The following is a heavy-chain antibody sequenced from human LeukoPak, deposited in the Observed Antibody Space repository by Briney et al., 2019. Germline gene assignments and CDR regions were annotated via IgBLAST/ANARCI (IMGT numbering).Heavy chain of an antibody. CDR1: GGSFSGYY. V-gene: IGHV4-34*01. D-gene: IGHD5-18*01. CDR2: INHSGST. Sequence: PSETLSHTCAVYGGSFSGYYWSWIRQPPGKGLEWIGEINHSGSTNYNPSLKSRVTISVDTSKNQFPLKLSSVTAADTAVYYCASQTAMVSSWGQGTLVTVSS. CDR3: ASQTAMVSS. J-gene: IGHJ4*02.